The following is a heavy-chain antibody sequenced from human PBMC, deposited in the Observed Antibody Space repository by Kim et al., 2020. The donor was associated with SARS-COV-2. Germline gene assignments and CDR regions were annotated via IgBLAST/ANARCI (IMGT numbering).Heavy chain of an antibody. V-gene: IGHV1-69*13. Sequence: SVKVSCKASGCTFSSYAISWVRQAPGQGLEWMGGIIPIFGTANYAQKFQGRVTITADESTSTAYMELSSLRSEDTAVYYCARSPLLLWFGELLSGEYYYYGMDVWGQGTTVTVSS. CDR1: GCTFSSYA. D-gene: IGHD3-10*01. CDR3: ARSPLLLWFGELLSGEYYYYGMDV. CDR2: IIPIFGTA. J-gene: IGHJ6*02.